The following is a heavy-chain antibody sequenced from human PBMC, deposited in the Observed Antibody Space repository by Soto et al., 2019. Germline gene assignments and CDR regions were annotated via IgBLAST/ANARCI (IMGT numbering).Heavy chain of an antibody. CDR3: ARGLVISTRWYSEGDAFDI. CDR2: INHSGST. J-gene: IGHJ3*02. CDR1: GGSFSGYY. Sequence: QVQLQQWGAGLLKPSETLSLTCAVYGGSFSGYYWSWIRQPPGKGLEWIGEINHSGSTNYNPSLKSRVPISVDTSKKQFSLKLSSVTAADTAVYYCARGLVISTRWYSEGDAFDIWGQGTMVTVSS. D-gene: IGHD3-22*01. V-gene: IGHV4-34*01.